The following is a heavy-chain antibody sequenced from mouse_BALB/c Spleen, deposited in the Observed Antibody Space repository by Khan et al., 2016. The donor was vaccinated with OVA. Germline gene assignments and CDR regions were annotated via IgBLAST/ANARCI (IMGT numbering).Heavy chain of an antibody. D-gene: IGHD1-3*01. J-gene: IGHJ2*01. CDR1: GFSLTSYG. Sequence: QVQLMQSGPGLVAPSQSLSITCTVSGFSLTSYGVHWVRQPPGKGLEWLGVIWAGGSTNYNSALMSRLSISKDNSKSQVLLKMNSTQTDDKTMYYCGRLEDIWGQGTTLTVSS. CDR2: IWAGGST. CDR3: GRLEDI. V-gene: IGHV2-9*02.